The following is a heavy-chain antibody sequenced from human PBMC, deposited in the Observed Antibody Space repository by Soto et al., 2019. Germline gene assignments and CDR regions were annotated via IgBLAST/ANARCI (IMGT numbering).Heavy chain of an antibody. CDR1: GASINNYY. Sequence: SETLSLTCTVSGASINNYYWSWIRQPPGKKLEWIGYVYNSGTTNYNPSFESRVTISADTSKNQFSLKLRSVAAADTAVYYCENYKQSGFYVFDYWGQG. CDR3: ENYKQSGFYVFDY. CDR2: VYNSGTT. V-gene: IGHV4-59*08. J-gene: IGHJ4*02. D-gene: IGHD2-2*01.